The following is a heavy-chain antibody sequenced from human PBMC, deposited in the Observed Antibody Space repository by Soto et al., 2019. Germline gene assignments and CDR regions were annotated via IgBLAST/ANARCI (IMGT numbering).Heavy chain of an antibody. J-gene: IGHJ4*02. D-gene: IGHD6-19*01. Sequence: EVQLVESGGGLVQPGGSLRVSCTASGFTFSDHYIHWVRQGPGKGLMWVSRIDGEGRNRDYADSVKGRFTLSRDNAKNTVYLYMSSLRSDDTGVYYCIRGSRGWNGIDYRGQGALVTVSS. V-gene: IGHV3-74*01. CDR2: IDGEGRNR. CDR3: IRGSRGWNGIDY. CDR1: GFTFSDHY.